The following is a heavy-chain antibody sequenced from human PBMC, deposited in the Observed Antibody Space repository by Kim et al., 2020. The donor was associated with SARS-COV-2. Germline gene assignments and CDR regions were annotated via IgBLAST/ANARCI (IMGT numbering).Heavy chain of an antibody. D-gene: IGHD4-17*01. V-gene: IGHV4-59*13. Sequence: SETLSLTCTVSGGSISSYYWSWIRQSPGKGLEWIGYIYYSGSTNYNPSLKSRVTISVDTSKNQFSLKLSSVTAADTAVYYCARSGGDYVSFDYWGQGTLVTVSS. CDR3: ARSGGDYVSFDY. CDR2: IYYSGST. J-gene: IGHJ4*02. CDR1: GGSISSYY.